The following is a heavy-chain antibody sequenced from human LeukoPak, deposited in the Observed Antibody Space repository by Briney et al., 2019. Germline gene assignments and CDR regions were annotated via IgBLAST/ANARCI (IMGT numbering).Heavy chain of an antibody. J-gene: IGHJ3*02. CDR1: GGSISGYY. Sequence: PSETLSLTCTVSGGSISGYYWSWIRQPPGKGLEWIGEINHSGSTNYNPSLKSRVTISVDTSKNQFSLKLSSVTAADTAVYYCASRRVRGVKAFDIWGQGTMVTVSS. D-gene: IGHD3-10*01. CDR3: ASRRVRGVKAFDI. CDR2: INHSGST. V-gene: IGHV4-34*01.